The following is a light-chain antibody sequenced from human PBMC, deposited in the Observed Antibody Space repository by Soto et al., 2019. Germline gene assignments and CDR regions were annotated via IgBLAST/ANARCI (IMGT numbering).Light chain of an antibody. Sequence: QSVLTQPPSVSAAPGQKVTISCSGSSSNIGKKFVSWYQQFPGTAPKVLIYENNKRLSGIPDRFSGYKSGTSVTLGITGLQTGDEAFYYCASWDSSLYGVVFGGGTKVTVL. J-gene: IGLJ2*01. CDR1: SSNIGKKF. CDR3: ASWDSSLYGVV. V-gene: IGLV1-51*02. CDR2: ENN.